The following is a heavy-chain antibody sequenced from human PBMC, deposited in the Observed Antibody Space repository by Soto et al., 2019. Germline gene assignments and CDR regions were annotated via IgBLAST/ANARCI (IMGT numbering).Heavy chain of an antibody. CDR3: AGFNIAARSGYYYYGTYV. CDR2: IYYSGST. Sequence: SETLSLTCSVYCGSISSGDYYWSWIRQPPGKGLEWMGYIYYSGSTYYNPSLKSRVTISVDTSKNQFSLKLSSVTAADTAVYYCAGFNIAARSGYYYYGTYVRGQGTMGTVSS. D-gene: IGHD6-6*01. CDR1: CGSISSGDYY. V-gene: IGHV4-30-4*01. J-gene: IGHJ6*02.